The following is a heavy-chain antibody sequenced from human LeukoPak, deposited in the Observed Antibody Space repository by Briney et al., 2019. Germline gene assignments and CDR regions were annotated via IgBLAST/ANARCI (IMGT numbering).Heavy chain of an antibody. CDR1: GYTFSNYY. J-gene: IGHJ4*02. CDR2: INPSVGSA. CDR3: ARDYHGSGSLTTFDY. Sequence: GASVKVSCMASGYTFSNYYMHWVRQAPGQGLEWMGIINPSVGSASSAQKFQGRVTMTGDTSTSTVYMELSSLRSDDTAVYYCARDYHGSGSLTTFDYWGQGTLVTVSS. D-gene: IGHD3-10*01. V-gene: IGHV1-46*01.